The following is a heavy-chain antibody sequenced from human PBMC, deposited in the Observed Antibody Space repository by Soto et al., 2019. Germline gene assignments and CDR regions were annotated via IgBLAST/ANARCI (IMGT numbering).Heavy chain of an antibody. D-gene: IGHD4-4*01. CDR1: GFTFSSYA. CDR2: ISYDGSNK. V-gene: IGHV3-30-3*01. J-gene: IGHJ2*01. CDR3: ARPLWRDDYNWGYFDL. Sequence: QVQLVESGGGVVQPGRSLRLSCAASGFTFSSYAMHWVRQAPGKGLEWVAVISYDGSNKYYVDYVKGRFTISRDNSKNTLYLQMNSLRLEYTAVYYCARPLWRDDYNWGYFDLWGRGTLVTVAS.